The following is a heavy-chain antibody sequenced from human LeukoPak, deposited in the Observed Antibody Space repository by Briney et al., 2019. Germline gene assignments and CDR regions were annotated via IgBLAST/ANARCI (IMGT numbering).Heavy chain of an antibody. D-gene: IGHD6-13*01. CDR3: ARDLSASSWFDY. J-gene: IGHJ4*02. Sequence: ASVKVSCKASGYTFTSYGISWVRQAPGQGLEWMGWISAYNGNTNYTQKLQGRVTMTTDTSTNTAYMELRSLRSDDTAVYYCARDLSASSWFDYWGQGTLVTVSS. V-gene: IGHV1-18*01. CDR1: GYTFTSYG. CDR2: ISAYNGNT.